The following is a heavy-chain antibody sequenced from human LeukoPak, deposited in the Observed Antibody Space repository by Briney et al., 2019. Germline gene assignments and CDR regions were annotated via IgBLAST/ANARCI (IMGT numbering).Heavy chain of an antibody. J-gene: IGHJ4*02. Sequence: GGSLRLSCAASGFTFSNAWMSWVRQAPGKGLEWVSGISGSGGRIYYADSVKGRFTISRDNSKNTLYLQMNSLRAEDTAVYYCAKRNRRDSSGYPAPFDYWGQGTLVTVSS. V-gene: IGHV3-23*01. CDR2: ISGSGGRI. CDR3: AKRNRRDSSGYPAPFDY. CDR1: GFTFSNAW. D-gene: IGHD3-22*01.